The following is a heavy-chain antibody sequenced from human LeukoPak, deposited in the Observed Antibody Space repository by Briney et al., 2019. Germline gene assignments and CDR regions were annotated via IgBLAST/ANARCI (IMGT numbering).Heavy chain of an antibody. Sequence: GESLKISCQGSGYSFTNCWIAWVRQMPGKGLEWVGVVYPGDSQTIYSPSFQGQVTISADKSISTVYLQWTSLKASDTAMYYCALSIAVAGTVTYFDFWGQGILVTVSS. CDR3: ALSIAVAGTVTYFDF. CDR2: VYPGDSQT. J-gene: IGHJ4*02. CDR1: GYSFTNCW. V-gene: IGHV5-51*01. D-gene: IGHD6-19*01.